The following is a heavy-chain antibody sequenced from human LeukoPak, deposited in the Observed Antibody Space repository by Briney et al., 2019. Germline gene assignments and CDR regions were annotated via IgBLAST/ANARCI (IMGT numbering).Heavy chain of an antibody. J-gene: IGHJ6*03. V-gene: IGHV3-7*01. D-gene: IGHD2-2*01. Sequence: GGSLRLSCAASGFTFSSYWMSWVRQAPGKGLEWVANIKQDGSEKYYVDSVKGRFTISRDNAKNSLYLQMNSLRAEDTAVYYCAKDRGSTSHRYMDVWGKGTTVTVSS. CDR3: AKDRGSTSHRYMDV. CDR2: IKQDGSEK. CDR1: GFTFSSYW.